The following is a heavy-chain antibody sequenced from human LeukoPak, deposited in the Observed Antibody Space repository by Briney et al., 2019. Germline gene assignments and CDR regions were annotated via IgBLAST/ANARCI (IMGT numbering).Heavy chain of an antibody. J-gene: IGHJ5*02. V-gene: IGHV7-4-1*02. Sequence: ASVKVSCKASGYTFTSYAMNWVRQAPGQGLEWMGWINTNTGNPTYARGFTGRFVFSLDTSVSTAYLQISSLKAEDTAVYYCARSAQLYGDSSWFDPWGREPWSPSPQ. CDR3: ARSAQLYGDSSWFDP. D-gene: IGHD4-17*01. CDR1: GYTFTSYA. CDR2: INTNTGNP.